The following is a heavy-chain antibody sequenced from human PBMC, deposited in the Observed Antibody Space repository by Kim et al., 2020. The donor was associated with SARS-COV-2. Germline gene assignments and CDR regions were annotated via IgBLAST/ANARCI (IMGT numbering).Heavy chain of an antibody. J-gene: IGHJ6*02. CDR1: DGSISTYY. CDR3: ARGPMPFHSKTWSYYYYGMDV. D-gene: IGHD6-13*01. Sequence: SETLSLTCTVSDGSISTYYWSWIRKPPGKGLEWVGHINYNENTNYNPSLKSRVTISVHTAKNQFSLTLSSVTAADTAIYYCARGPMPFHSKTWSYYYYGMDVWGQGTTVSVSS. CDR2: INYNENT. V-gene: IGHV4-59*01.